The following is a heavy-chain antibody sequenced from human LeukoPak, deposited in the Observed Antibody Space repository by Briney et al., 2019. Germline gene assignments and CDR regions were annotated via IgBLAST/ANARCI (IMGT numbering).Heavy chain of an antibody. CDR3: ARDSRRVGATGGSDC. CDR1: GFTFSDYW. CDR2: IKQDGTEK. Sequence: PGGSLRLSCAASGFTFSDYWMSWVRQAPGKGLEWVANIKQDGTEKNYVDSVKGRFTISRDNAKNSLYLQLNSLRADDTAVYYCARDSRRVGATGGSDCWGQGTLVTVSS. J-gene: IGHJ4*02. D-gene: IGHD1-26*01. V-gene: IGHV3-7*03.